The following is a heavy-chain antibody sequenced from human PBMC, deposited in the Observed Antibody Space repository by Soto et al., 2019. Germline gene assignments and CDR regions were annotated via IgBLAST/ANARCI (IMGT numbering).Heavy chain of an antibody. CDR3: ASEYDYGDLNYYYYGMDV. Sequence: EVQLVESGGGLVQPGGSLILSCAASGFTISSYSMNWVRQAPGKGLEWVSYISSSSSTIYYADSVKGRFTISRDNAKNSLYLQMNSLRDEDTAVYYCASEYDYGDLNYYYYGMDVWGQGTTVTVSS. CDR2: ISSSSSTI. CDR1: GFTISSYS. D-gene: IGHD4-17*01. V-gene: IGHV3-48*02. J-gene: IGHJ6*02.